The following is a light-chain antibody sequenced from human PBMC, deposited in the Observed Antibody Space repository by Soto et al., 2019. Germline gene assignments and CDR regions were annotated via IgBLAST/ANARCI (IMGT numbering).Light chain of an antibody. Sequence: AIQVTQSPSSLSASVGDRVTITCRASRGIRNELSWYQQKPGKAPKFLIFAASNLQSGVPSRFSGSGSGTDFTLTIISLQPEDFSTYFCLQDDDYPFTFGGGTKVEIK. CDR2: AAS. V-gene: IGKV1-6*01. J-gene: IGKJ4*01. CDR1: RGIRNE. CDR3: LQDDDYPFT.